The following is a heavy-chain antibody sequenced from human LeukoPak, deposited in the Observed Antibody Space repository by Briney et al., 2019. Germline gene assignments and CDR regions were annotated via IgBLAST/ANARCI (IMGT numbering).Heavy chain of an antibody. V-gene: IGHV4-59*01. CDR1: GGSISSYY. J-gene: IGHJ4*02. D-gene: IGHD3-9*01. CDR2: IYYSGST. CDR3: AGEYYDILTGYYRIDY. Sequence: SETLSLTCTVSGGSISSYYWSWIRQPPGKGLEWIGYIYYSGSTNYNPSLKSRVTISVDTSKNQFSLKLSSVTAADTAVYHCAGEYYDILTGYYRIDYWGQGTLVTVSS.